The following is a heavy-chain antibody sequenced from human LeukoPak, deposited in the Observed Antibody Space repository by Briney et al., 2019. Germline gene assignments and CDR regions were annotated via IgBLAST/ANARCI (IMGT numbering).Heavy chain of an antibody. CDR1: GFTFSSYA. CDR2: IWYDGSDQ. V-gene: IGHV3-30*02. CDR3: AKGNGHYYFDY. J-gene: IGHJ4*02. D-gene: IGHD1-1*01. Sequence: PGGSLRLSCAASGFTFSSYAMHWVRQAPGKGLEWVAVIWYDGSDQYYADSVKGRFIISRDNSKNTLYLQMRSLRAEDTSVYYCAKGNGHYYFDYWGQGTLVTVSS.